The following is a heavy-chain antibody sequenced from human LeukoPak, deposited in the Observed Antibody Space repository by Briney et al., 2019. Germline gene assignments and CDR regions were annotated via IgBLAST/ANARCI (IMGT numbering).Heavy chain of an antibody. D-gene: IGHD3-10*01. J-gene: IGHJ4*02. CDR3: ARESGHGSRSYYIYYFDY. CDR2: MNPNSGNT. V-gene: IGHV1-8*01. CDR1: GYTFTSYD. Sequence: ASVKVSCKASGYTFTSYDINWVRQATGQGLEWMGWMNPNSGNTGYAQKFQGRVTMTRDTSISTVYMELSGLRSEDTAVYYCARESGHGSRSYYIYYFDYWGQGTLVTVSS.